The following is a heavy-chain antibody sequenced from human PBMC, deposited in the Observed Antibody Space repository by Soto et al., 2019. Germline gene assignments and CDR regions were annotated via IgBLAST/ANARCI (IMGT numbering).Heavy chain of an antibody. CDR3: ARGQDYYYYGMDV. Sequence: PGGSLRLSCAASGCTFDDYCMSWVRPAPGKGLEWVSGINWNGGSTGYADSVKGRFTISRDNAKNSLYLQMNSLRAEDTALYYCARGQDYYYYGMDVWGQGTTVTVSS. CDR1: GCTFDDYC. V-gene: IGHV3-20*04. CDR2: INWNGGST. J-gene: IGHJ6*02.